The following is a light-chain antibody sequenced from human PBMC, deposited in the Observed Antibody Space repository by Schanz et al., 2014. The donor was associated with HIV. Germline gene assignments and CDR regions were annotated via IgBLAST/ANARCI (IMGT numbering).Light chain of an antibody. CDR2: ATS. J-gene: IGKJ4*01. Sequence: EIVLTQSPGSLSLSPGGRATLSCGASQRLSSSYLAWYQQKRDQPPRLVIYATSTRAAGIPDRFSGTGSGTDFILTISRLEPEDVAVYYCQHYGGSRGTFGGGTKVEIK. CDR1: QRLSSSY. V-gene: IGKV3-20*01. CDR3: QHYGGSRGT.